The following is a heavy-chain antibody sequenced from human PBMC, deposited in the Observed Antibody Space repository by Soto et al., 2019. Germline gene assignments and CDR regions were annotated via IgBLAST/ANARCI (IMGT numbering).Heavy chain of an antibody. V-gene: IGHV1-2*02. CDR1: GFSFTGYY. CDR3: AKDLTRQLAYWLDP. J-gene: IGHJ5*02. CDR2: INAHSGGT. Sequence: ASVKVCGKASGFSFTGYYIHWLLQAPGQGLEWMGWINAHSGGTEYAQKFQGRVTLTRDTSIATAYLTLTSLTSDDTALYYCAKDLTRQLAYWLDPWGQGTQVTVFS. D-gene: IGHD6-6*01.